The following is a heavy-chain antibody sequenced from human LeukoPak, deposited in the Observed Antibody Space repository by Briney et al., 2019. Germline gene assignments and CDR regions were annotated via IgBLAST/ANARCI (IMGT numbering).Heavy chain of an antibody. D-gene: IGHD6-19*01. CDR3: ARGLGGWLRLFDY. V-gene: IGHV4-38-2*02. J-gene: IGHJ4*02. CDR2: IYHSGIT. Sequence: SETLSLTCSVSGYSIRSGFYWGWIRQSPGKGLEWNANIYHSGITYYTPSLKSRVTISVDKSKNQFSLKLSSVTAADTAVYYCARGLGGWLRLFDYWGQGTLVTVSS. CDR1: GYSIRSGFY.